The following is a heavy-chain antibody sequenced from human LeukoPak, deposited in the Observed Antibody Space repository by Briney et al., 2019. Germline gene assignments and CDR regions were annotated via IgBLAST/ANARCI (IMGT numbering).Heavy chain of an antibody. Sequence: SVKVSCKASGGTFSSYAISRVRQAPGQGLEWMGGIIPIFGTANYAQKFQGRVTITADESTSTAYMELSSLRSEDTAVYYCATSRNLLWFGELIYYFDYWGQGTLVTVSS. V-gene: IGHV1-69*13. CDR3: ATSRNLLWFGELIYYFDY. CDR1: GGTFSSYA. J-gene: IGHJ4*02. CDR2: IIPIFGTA. D-gene: IGHD3-10*01.